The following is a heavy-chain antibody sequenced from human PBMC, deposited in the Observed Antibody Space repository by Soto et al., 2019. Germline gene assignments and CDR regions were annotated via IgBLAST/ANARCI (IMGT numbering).Heavy chain of an antibody. CDR1: GGTFSRYA. J-gene: IGHJ4*02. CDR2: IIPIFGTA. CDR3: ARSDGSGSYPFGSFDY. Sequence: QVQLVQSGAEVKKPGSSVKVSCKASGGTFSRYAIGWVRQAPGQGLEWMGGIIPIFGTAHYAQKFQGRVTITADKSTSTGSMELSSLRSEDTAVYYCARSDGSGSYPFGSFDYWGQGTLVTVSS. V-gene: IGHV1-69*06. D-gene: IGHD3-10*01.